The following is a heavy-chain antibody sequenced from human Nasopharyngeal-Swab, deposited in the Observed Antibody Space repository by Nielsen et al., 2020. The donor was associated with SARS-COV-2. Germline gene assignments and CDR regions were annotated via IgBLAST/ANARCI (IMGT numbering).Heavy chain of an antibody. D-gene: IGHD4-17*01. CDR3: ARDYGDYDNNAFDI. CDR1: GGTFSSYA. CDR2: IIPILGIA. J-gene: IGHJ3*02. Sequence: SVKVSCKASGGTFSSYAISWVRQAPGQGLEWMGRIIPILGIANYAQKFQGRVTITADKSTGTAYMELSSLRSEDTAVYYCARDYGDYDNNAFDIWGQGTMVTVSS. V-gene: IGHV1-69*04.